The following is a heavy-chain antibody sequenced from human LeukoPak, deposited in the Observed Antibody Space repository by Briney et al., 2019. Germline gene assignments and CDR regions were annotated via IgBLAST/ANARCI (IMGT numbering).Heavy chain of an antibody. J-gene: IGHJ4*02. V-gene: IGHV3-30*18. D-gene: IGHD2-21*02. CDR1: GFTFSSYG. Sequence: PGRSLRLSCAASGFTFSSYGMHWVRQAPGKGLEWVAVISYDGSNKYYADSVKGRFTISRDNSKNTLYLQMNSLRAEDTAVYYCAKPPDPRHIVVVTAGVGTDYWGQGTLVTVSS. CDR3: AKPPDPRHIVVVTAGVGTDY. CDR2: ISYDGSNK.